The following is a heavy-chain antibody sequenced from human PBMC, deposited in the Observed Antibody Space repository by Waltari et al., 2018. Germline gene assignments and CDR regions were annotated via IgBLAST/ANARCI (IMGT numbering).Heavy chain of an antibody. V-gene: IGHV3-15*01. Sequence: MSWVRQAPGKGLEWVGRIKSKTDGGTTDYAAPVKGRFTISRDDSKNTLYLQMNSLKTEDTAVYYCTTAPQYGGNPAEYFQHWGQGTLVTVSS. D-gene: IGHD2-15*01. CDR2: IKSKTDGGTT. CDR3: TTAPQYGGNPAEYFQH. J-gene: IGHJ1*01.